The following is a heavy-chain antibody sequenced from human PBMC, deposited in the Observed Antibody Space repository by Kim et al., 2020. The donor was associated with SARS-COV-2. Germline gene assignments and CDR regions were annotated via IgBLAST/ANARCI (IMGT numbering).Heavy chain of an antibody. CDR2: ISYDGSNK. Sequence: GGSLRLSCAASGFTFSSYGMHWVRQAPGKGLEWVAVISYDGSNKYYADSVKGRFTISRDNSKNTLCLQMNSLRAEDTAVYYCAKVALAYGGGDCYSYFDYCGQGTLVPVSS. CDR1: GFTFSSYG. V-gene: IGHV3-30*18. CDR3: AKVALAYGGGDCYSYFDY. J-gene: IGHJ4*02. D-gene: IGHD2-21*02.